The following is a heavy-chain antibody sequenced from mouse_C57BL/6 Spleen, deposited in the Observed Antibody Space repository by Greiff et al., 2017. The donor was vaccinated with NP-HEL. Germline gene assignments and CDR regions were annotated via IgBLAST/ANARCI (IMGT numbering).Heavy chain of an antibody. Sequence: VQLQQSGAELVRPGASVKLSCTASGFNIKDYYMHWVKQRPEQGLEWIGRIDPEDGDTEYAPKFQGKATMTADTSSNTAYLQLSSLTSEDTAVYYCTLIYYYGSSYFDDWGQGTTLTVSS. CDR3: TLIYYYGSSYFDD. J-gene: IGHJ2*01. V-gene: IGHV14-1*01. D-gene: IGHD1-1*01. CDR1: GFNIKDYY. CDR2: IDPEDGDT.